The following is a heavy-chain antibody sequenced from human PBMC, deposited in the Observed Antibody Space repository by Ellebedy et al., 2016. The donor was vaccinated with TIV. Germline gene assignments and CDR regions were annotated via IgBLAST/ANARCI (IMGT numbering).Heavy chain of an antibody. J-gene: IGHJ5*02. CDR3: AKDVPGIVVVPAAGWFDP. Sequence: PGGSLRLSCAASGFTFSSYAMSWVRQAPGKGLEWVSAISGSGGSTYSADSVKGRFTISRDNSKNTLYLQMNSLRAEDTAVYYCAKDVPGIVVVPAAGWFDPWGQGTLVTVSS. D-gene: IGHD2-2*01. V-gene: IGHV3-23*01. CDR1: GFTFSSYA. CDR2: ISGSGGST.